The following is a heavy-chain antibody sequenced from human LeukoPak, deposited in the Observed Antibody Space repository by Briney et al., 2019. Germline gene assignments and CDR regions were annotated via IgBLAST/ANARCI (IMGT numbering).Heavy chain of an antibody. D-gene: IGHD3-16*02. CDR2: INWNGGST. V-gene: IGHV3-20*04. J-gene: IGHJ5*02. Sequence: GGSLRLSCAASGFTFDDYGMSWVRQAPGKGLEWVSGINWNGGSTGYADSVKGRFTISRDNSKNTLYLQMNSLRAEDTAVYYCARVKDYVWGSYLKYNWFDPWGQGTLVTVSS. CDR3: ARVKDYVWGSYLKYNWFDP. CDR1: GFTFDDYG.